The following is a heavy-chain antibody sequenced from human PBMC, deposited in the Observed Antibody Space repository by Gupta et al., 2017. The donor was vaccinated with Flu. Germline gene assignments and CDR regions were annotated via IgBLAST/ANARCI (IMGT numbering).Heavy chain of an antibody. CDR2: TNTHNGNT. CDR1: GYSFTSHS. V-gene: IGHV1-18*01. CDR3: ARDGLRPASYDY. J-gene: IGHJ4*02. D-gene: IGHD2-2*01. Sequence: QVQLVQSGAEVKTPGASVKVSCKASGYSFTSHSISWVRQAPGQGLEWVGWTNTHNGNTHYAQKVQGRVTMTRDTSTGTAYMELRSLTSDDTAMYDCARDGLRPASYDYWGQGTLVTVSS.